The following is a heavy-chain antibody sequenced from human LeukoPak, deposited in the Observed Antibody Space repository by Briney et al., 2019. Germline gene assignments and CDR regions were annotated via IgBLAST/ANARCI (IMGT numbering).Heavy chain of an antibody. V-gene: IGHV1-2*02. D-gene: IGHD6-19*01. Sequence: GASVRVSFKGSGYTFNGYYIQWGGQGPGQGGGWMGWINPNSGGTNYAQKFQGRVTMTRDSSISTAYMELNRLTSDDTAVYYCARGEAVASHDYWGQGTLVTVSS. CDR3: ARGEAVASHDY. CDR2: INPNSGGT. J-gene: IGHJ4*02. CDR1: GYTFNGYY.